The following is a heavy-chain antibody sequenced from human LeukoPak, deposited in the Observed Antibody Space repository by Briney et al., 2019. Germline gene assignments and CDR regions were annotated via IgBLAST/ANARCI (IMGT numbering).Heavy chain of an antibody. Sequence: GGSLRLSRAAPGFTFSSYAMSWVRQAPGKGLEWVSAISGSGGSTYYADSVKGRFTISRDNSKNTLYLQMNSLRAEDTAVYYCAKDRGGYYDFWSGFIPGYYYYYMDVWGKGTTVTVSS. J-gene: IGHJ6*03. CDR3: AKDRGGYYDFWSGFIPGYYYYYMDV. V-gene: IGHV3-23*01. D-gene: IGHD3-3*01. CDR2: ISGSGGST. CDR1: GFTFSSYA.